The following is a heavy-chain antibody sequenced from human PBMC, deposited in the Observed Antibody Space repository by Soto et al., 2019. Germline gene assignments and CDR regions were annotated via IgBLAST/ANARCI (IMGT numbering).Heavy chain of an antibody. CDR1: GYTFTSYA. CDR3: ARVRVAALFDY. V-gene: IGHV1-3*01. CDR2: INAGNGNT. J-gene: IGHJ4*02. Sequence: GDSVEGSCHSSGYTFTSYAMHWVRQAPGQRLEWMGWINAGNGNTKYSQKFQGRVTVTRDTSASTAYMELSSLRSEDTAVYYCARVRVAALFDYWGQGTLVTVSS. D-gene: IGHD6-6*01.